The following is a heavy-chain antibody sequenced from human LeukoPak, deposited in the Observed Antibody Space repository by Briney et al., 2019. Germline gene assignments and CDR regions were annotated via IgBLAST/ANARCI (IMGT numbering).Heavy chain of an antibody. CDR1: GFTFSSYV. CDR2: IYSGGRT. D-gene: IGHD4-17*01. J-gene: IGHJ4*02. CDR3: ARTPGLHDYGY. Sequence: GGSLRLSCAASGFTFSSYVMHWVRQAPGKGLEWVSVIYSGGRTYYAHSVKGRFTISRDNSKNTLYLQMNSLRAEDTAVYYCARTPGLHDYGYWGQGTLVTVSS. V-gene: IGHV3-53*01.